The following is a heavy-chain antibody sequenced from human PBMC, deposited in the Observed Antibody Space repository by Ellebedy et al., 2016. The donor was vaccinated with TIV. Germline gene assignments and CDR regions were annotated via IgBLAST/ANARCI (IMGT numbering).Heavy chain of an antibody. Sequence: PGGSLRLSCAASGFTFSNYWMHWVRQGPGKGLVWVSRSSSDGRSTSYADSVKGRFTISRDNSKDTVELQMNSLRVDDTGIYYCVRRGFGEVVFDNWGQGTLVTVSS. CDR2: SSSDGRST. V-gene: IGHV3-74*01. J-gene: IGHJ4*02. D-gene: IGHD3-10*01. CDR1: GFTFSNYW. CDR3: VRRGFGEVVFDN.